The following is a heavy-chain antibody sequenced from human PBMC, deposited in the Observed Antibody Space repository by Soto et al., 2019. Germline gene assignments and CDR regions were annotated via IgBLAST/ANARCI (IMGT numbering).Heavy chain of an antibody. CDR2: ISSNGGST. V-gene: IGHV3-64*01. Sequence: PGGSLRLSCAASGFTFSSYAMHWVRQAPGKGLEYVSAISSNGGSTYYANSVKGRFTISRDNSKNTLYLQMGSLRAEDMAVYYCARDLSPTYYDILTENWFDPWGQGTLVTV. CDR3: ARDLSPTYYDILTENWFDP. CDR1: GFTFSSYA. D-gene: IGHD3-9*01. J-gene: IGHJ5*02.